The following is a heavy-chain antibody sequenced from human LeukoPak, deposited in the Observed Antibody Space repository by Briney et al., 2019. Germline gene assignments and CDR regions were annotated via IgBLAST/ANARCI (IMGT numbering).Heavy chain of an antibody. CDR3: ARSPIVVVPAATLWFDP. Sequence: ASVKVSYKASGYTFTVYYMHWVRQAPGQGREWMGWINPNSGGTNYTQKFQGRVTMTRDTSISTAYMELSRLRSDDTAVYYCARSPIVVVPAATLWFDPWGQGTLVTVSS. CDR2: INPNSGGT. CDR1: GYTFTVYY. J-gene: IGHJ5*02. V-gene: IGHV1-2*02. D-gene: IGHD2-2*01.